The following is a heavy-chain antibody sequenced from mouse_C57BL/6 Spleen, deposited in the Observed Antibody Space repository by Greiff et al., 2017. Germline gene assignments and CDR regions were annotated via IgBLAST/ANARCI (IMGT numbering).Heavy chain of an antibody. CDR1: GYTFTSYW. CDR2: IDPSDSET. D-gene: IGHD1-1*01. CDR3: AREGGSSSPWSAY. V-gene: IGHV1-52*01. J-gene: IGHJ3*01. Sequence: QVQLQQPGAELVRPGSSVKLSCKASGYTFTSYWMHWVKQRPIQGLEWIGNIDPSDSETHYNQKFKDKATLTVDKSSSTAYMQLSSLTSEDSAVYYCAREGGSSSPWSAYWGQGTLVTVSA.